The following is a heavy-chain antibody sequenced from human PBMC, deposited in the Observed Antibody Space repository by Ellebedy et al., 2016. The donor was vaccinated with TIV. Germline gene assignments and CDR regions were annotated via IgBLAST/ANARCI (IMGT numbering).Heavy chain of an antibody. CDR1: GGTFSSYA. Sequence: SVKVSCXASGGTFSSYAISWVRQAPGQGLEWMGGIIPIFGTANYAQKFQGRVTITADESTSTAYMELSSLRSEDTAVYYCARVPESRFGELGSRPYGMDVWGQGTTVTVSS. V-gene: IGHV1-69*13. J-gene: IGHJ6*02. CDR3: ARVPESRFGELGSRPYGMDV. CDR2: IIPIFGTA. D-gene: IGHD3-10*01.